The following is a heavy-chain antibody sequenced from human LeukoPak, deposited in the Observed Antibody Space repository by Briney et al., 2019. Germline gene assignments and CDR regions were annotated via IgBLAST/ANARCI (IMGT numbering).Heavy chain of an antibody. J-gene: IGHJ4*02. CDR1: GGSISSGGYS. V-gene: IGHV4-30-2*01. CDR2: IYHSGST. CDR3: ARGRNYYDRSGSIFDY. D-gene: IGHD3-22*01. Sequence: SETLSLTCAVSGGSISSGGYSWSWIRQPPGKGLEWIGYIYHSGSTYYNPSLKSRVTISVDRSKNQFSLKLSSVTAADTAVYYCARGRNYYDRSGSIFDYWGQGTLVTVSS.